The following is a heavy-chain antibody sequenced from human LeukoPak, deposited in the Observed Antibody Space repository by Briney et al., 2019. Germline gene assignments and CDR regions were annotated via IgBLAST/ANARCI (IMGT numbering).Heavy chain of an antibody. Sequence: GGSLRLSCAASGFNFDDYTMHWVRQAPGKGLEWVSLISWDGGSTYYADSVKGRFTISRDNSKNSLYLQMNSLRTEDTALYYCATTTYCSSTICYAGFDYWAREPWSPSPQ. D-gene: IGHD2-2*01. J-gene: IGHJ4*02. V-gene: IGHV3-43*01. CDR2: ISWDGGST. CDR3: ATTTYCSSTICYAGFDY. CDR1: GFNFDDYT.